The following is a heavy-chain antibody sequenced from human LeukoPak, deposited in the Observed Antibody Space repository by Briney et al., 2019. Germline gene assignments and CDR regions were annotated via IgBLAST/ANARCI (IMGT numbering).Heavy chain of an antibody. V-gene: IGHV4-34*01. Sequence: SETLSLTCAVYGGSFSGYYWSWIRPPPGKGLEWIGEINHSGSTNYNPSLKSRVTISVDTSKNQFSLKLSSVTAADTAVYYCARARIHYYDSSGYYGNWFDPWGQGTLVTVSS. D-gene: IGHD3-22*01. J-gene: IGHJ5*02. CDR1: GGSFSGYY. CDR2: INHSGST. CDR3: ARARIHYYDSSGYYGNWFDP.